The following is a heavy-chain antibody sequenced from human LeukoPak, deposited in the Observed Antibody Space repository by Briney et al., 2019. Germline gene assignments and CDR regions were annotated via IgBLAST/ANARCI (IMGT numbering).Heavy chain of an antibody. CDR2: IYRDGST. J-gene: IGHJ5*02. D-gene: IGHD1-7*01. CDR1: GFNVSSHY. Sequence: GGSLRLSRAVSGFNVSSHYMTWVRPAPGKGLEWVSVIYRDGSTYYADSVQGRFTISRDNLKNTLYLQMDSLRIEDTAVYYCAQLPRSWGQGTLVTVSS. CDR3: AQLPRS. V-gene: IGHV3-66*02.